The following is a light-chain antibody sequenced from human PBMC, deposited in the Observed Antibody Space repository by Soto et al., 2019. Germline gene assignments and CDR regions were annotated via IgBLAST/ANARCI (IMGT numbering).Light chain of an antibody. CDR2: GAS. V-gene: IGKV3-15*01. Sequence: EIVMTQSPATLSVSPGERATLSCRASQSVASNIAWYQQKPGQAPRRLIFGASTRATGIPARFSGGGSGTEFTLTISSLQSVDFAVYSCQQYNNWPWTFGQGTKVNIK. J-gene: IGKJ1*01. CDR3: QQYNNWPWT. CDR1: QSVASN.